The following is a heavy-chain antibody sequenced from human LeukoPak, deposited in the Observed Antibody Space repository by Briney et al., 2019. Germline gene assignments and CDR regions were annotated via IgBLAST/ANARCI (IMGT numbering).Heavy chain of an antibody. Sequence: GESLKISCKGSGYSFTSYWIGWVRQMPGKGLEWMGIIYPGDSDTRYSPSFQGQVTISADKSISTAYLQWSSLKASDTAMYYCARQKGYGDYQYYFDYWGQGTLVTVSS. CDR3: ARQKGYGDYQYYFDY. CDR2: IYPGDSDT. D-gene: IGHD4-17*01. J-gene: IGHJ4*02. CDR1: GYSFTSYW. V-gene: IGHV5-51*01.